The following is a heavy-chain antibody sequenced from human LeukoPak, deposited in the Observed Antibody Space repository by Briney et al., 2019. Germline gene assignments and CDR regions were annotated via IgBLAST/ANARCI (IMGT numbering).Heavy chain of an antibody. Sequence: SETLSLTCAISGGSINSYYWNWIRQPPGKGLEWIGYIYYSGSTNYNPSLRSRVTISLDTSKKQFSLKLSSVTAADTAIYYCAREGGTVPDYWGQGTLVTVSS. D-gene: IGHD4-17*01. CDR3: AREGGTVPDY. V-gene: IGHV4-59*01. CDR1: GGSINSYY. J-gene: IGHJ4*02. CDR2: IYYSGST.